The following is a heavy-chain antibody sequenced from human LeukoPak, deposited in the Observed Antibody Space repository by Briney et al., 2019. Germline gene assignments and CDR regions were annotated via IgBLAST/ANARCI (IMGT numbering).Heavy chain of an antibody. Sequence: SETLSLTCAVYGGSFSGYYWSWIRQPPGKGLEWIGEINHSGSTNYNPSLKSRVTISVDTSKNQFSLKLSSVTAADTAVYYCARVRDSSSWIDAFDIWGQGTMVTVSS. J-gene: IGHJ3*02. V-gene: IGHV4-34*01. D-gene: IGHD6-13*01. CDR2: INHSGST. CDR3: ARVRDSSSWIDAFDI. CDR1: GGSFSGYY.